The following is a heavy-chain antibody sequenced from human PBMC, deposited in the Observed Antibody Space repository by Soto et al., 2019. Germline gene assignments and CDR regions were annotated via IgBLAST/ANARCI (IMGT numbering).Heavy chain of an antibody. Sequence: PGGSLRLSCAASGFTFDDYAMHWVRQAPGKGLVWVSGISWNSGSIGYADSVKGRFPISRDNAKNSLYLQMNSLRAEDTALYYCAKDSSHVDPNCSGGSCYVYWGQGTLVTVSS. CDR1: GFTFDDYA. CDR2: ISWNSGSI. D-gene: IGHD2-15*01. J-gene: IGHJ4*02. CDR3: AKDSSHVDPNCSGGSCYVY. V-gene: IGHV3-9*01.